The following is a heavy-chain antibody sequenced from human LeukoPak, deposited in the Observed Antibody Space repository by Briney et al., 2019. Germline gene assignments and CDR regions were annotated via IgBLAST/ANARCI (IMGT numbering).Heavy chain of an antibody. D-gene: IGHD6-19*01. V-gene: IGHV3-23*01. Sequence: GGSLRLSCRASGFTFSNYAMSWVSQAPGKGLEWVSGVSGNDGNTYYANSVKGRFSISRDNSKITLYLQMNSLRADDTAVYYCAKEGDSSACYELEYWGQGILFTVSS. CDR1: GFTFSNYA. CDR3: AKEGDSSACYELEY. CDR2: VSGNDGNT. J-gene: IGHJ4*02.